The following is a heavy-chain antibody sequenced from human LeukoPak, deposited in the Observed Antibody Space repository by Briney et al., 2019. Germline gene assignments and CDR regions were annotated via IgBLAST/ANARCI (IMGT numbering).Heavy chain of an antibody. D-gene: IGHD1-26*01. J-gene: IGHJ4*02. V-gene: IGHV3-21*01. CDR1: GFTFSSYG. Sequence: PGGSLRLSCAASGFTFSSYGMHWVRQAPGKALEWVSSISGSSYHIYYADSVKGRFTIPRDNANNLLYLQMNSLRAEDTAVYYCASGTIVGARGADNWGQGTLVTVSS. CDR3: ASGTIVGARGADN. CDR2: ISGSSYHI.